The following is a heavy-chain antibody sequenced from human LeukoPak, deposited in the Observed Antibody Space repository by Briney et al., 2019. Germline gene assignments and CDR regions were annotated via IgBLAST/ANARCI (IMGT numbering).Heavy chain of an antibody. CDR3: AKADTMVRGVIIVWFDP. V-gene: IGHV3-30*02. J-gene: IGHJ5*02. CDR2: IRYDGSNK. CDR1: GFTFSSYG. Sequence: PGGSLRLSCAASGFTFSSYGMHWVRQAPGKGLEWVAFIRYDGSNKYYADSVKGRFTISRDNSKNTLYLQINSLRAEDTAVYYCAKADTMVRGVIIVWFDPWGQGTLVTVSS. D-gene: IGHD3-10*01.